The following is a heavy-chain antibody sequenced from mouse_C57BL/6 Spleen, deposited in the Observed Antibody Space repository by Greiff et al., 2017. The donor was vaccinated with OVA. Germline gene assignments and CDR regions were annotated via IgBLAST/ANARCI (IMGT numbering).Heavy chain of an antibody. J-gene: IGHJ3*01. CDR2: IYPRSGNT. V-gene: IGHV1-81*01. D-gene: IGHD2-3*01. Sequence: QVQLQQSGAELARPGASVKLSCKASGYTFTSYGISWVKQRTGQGLEWIGEIYPRSGNTYYNEKFKGKATLTADKSSSTAYMELRSLTSEDSAVYFCASGGYDEDWGQGTLVTVSA. CDR3: ASGGYDED. CDR1: GYTFTSYG.